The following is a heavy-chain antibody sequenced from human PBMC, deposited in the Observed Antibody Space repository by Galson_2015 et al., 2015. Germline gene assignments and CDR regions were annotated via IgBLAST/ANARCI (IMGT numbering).Heavy chain of an antibody. CDR3: ARRIRVGGWIDY. Sequence: SLRLSCAVSGFTFSSYGMHWVRQAPGKGLEWVAVVWYDGSNNYYADSVKGRFTISRDNSKNTLYLQMNSLRAEDTAVYYCARRIRVGGWIDYWGQGTLVTVSS. V-gene: IGHV3-33*01. J-gene: IGHJ4*02. CDR2: VWYDGSNN. CDR1: GFTFSSYG. D-gene: IGHD6-19*01.